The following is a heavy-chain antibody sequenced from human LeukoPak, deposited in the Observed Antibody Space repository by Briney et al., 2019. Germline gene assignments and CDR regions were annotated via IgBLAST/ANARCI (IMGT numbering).Heavy chain of an antibody. CDR3: ARVINYRDYYGMDV. V-gene: IGHV4-34*01. CDR1: GGSFSGYY. D-gene: IGHD4-11*01. Sequence: SETLSLTCTVYGGSFSGYYWSWIRQPPGKGLEWIGEINHSGSTNYNPSLKSRVTISVDTSKNQFSLKLSPVTAADTAVYYCARVINYRDYYGMDVWGQGTTVTVSS. CDR2: INHSGST. J-gene: IGHJ6*02.